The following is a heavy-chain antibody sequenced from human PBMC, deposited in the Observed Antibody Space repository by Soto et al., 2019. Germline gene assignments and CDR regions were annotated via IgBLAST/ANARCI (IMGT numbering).Heavy chain of an antibody. J-gene: IGHJ6*02. CDR2: ISAYNGNT. D-gene: IGHD2-2*01. V-gene: IGHV1-18*04. Sequence: ASVKVSCKASGYTFTSYGISWVRQAPGQGLEWMGWISAYNGNTNYAQKLQGRVTMTTDTSTSTAYVELRSLRSDDTAVYYCARDRVPAAPLYYYYGMDVWGQGTTVTVSS. CDR3: ARDRVPAAPLYYYYGMDV. CDR1: GYTFTSYG.